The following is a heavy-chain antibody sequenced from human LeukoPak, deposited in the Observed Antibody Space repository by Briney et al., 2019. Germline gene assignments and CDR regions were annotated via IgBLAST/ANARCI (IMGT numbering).Heavy chain of an antibody. Sequence: ASVKVSCKASGYTFTSYGISWVRRAPGQGLEWMGWISAYNGNTNYAQKLQGRVTMTTDTSTSTAYMELRSLRSDDTAVYYCARDLDSSGCGVWYFDLWGRGTLVTVSS. CDR2: ISAYNGNT. CDR3: ARDLDSSGCGVWYFDL. CDR1: GYTFTSYG. D-gene: IGHD6-19*01. V-gene: IGHV1-18*01. J-gene: IGHJ2*01.